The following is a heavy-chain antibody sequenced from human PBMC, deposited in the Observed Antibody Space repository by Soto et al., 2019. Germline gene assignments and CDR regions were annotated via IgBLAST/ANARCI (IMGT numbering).Heavy chain of an antibody. V-gene: IGHV1-24*01. Sequence: ASVKVSCKVSGYTLTELSMHWVRQAPGKGLEWMGGFDPEDGETIYAQKFQGRVTMTEDTSTDTAYMELSSLRSEDTAVYYCATVAVSSSWYFYYYYGMDVWGQGTTVTISS. CDR2: FDPEDGET. J-gene: IGHJ6*02. CDR1: GYTLTELS. D-gene: IGHD6-13*01. CDR3: ATVAVSSSWYFYYYYGMDV.